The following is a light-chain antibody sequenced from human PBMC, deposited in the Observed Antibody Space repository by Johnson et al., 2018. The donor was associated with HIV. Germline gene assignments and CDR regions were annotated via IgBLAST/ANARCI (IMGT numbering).Light chain of an antibody. J-gene: IGLJ1*01. CDR1: SSNIGKNY. CDR3: ATWDSSLSAPYV. CDR2: ENN. V-gene: IGLV1-51*02. Sequence: QSVLTQPPSVSAAPGQKVTISCSGSSSNIGKNYVSWYQQLPGTAPKVLIYENNKRPSGIPDRFSGSKSGASATLGITGLQTGDEADYYCATWDSSLSAPYVFGTGTKVTVL.